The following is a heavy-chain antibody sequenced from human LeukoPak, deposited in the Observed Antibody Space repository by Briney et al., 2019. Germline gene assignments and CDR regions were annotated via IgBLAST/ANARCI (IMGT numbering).Heavy chain of an antibody. CDR2: IKHDGSQK. J-gene: IGHJ4*02. V-gene: IGHV3-7*01. CDR3: ARDSSRGDCEY. D-gene: IGHD3-10*01. CDR1: GFTFSHYW. Sequence: GGSLRLSCAASGFTFSHYWMSWVRRAPGKGLEWVANIKHDGSQKEHVDSVKGRFTISRDNAKNSLFLQMNSLRAEDTAVYFCARDSSRGDCEYWGRGTLVTVSS.